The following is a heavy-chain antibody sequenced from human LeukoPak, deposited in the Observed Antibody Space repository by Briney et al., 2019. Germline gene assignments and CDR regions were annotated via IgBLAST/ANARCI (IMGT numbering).Heavy chain of an antibody. CDR2: INPNSGGT. V-gene: IGHV1-2*02. CDR1: GYTFTGYY. Sequence: ASVKVSCKASGYTFTGYYMHWVRQAPGQGLEWMGWINPNSGGTNYAQKFQGRVTMTRDTSISTAYMELSRLRSDDTAVYYCARCNRIGLRRDAFDIWGQGTMVTVSS. CDR3: ARCNRIGLRRDAFDI. J-gene: IGHJ3*02. D-gene: IGHD3/OR15-3a*01.